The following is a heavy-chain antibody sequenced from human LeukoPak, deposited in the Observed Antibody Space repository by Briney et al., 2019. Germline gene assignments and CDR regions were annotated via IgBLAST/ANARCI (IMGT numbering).Heavy chain of an antibody. CDR3: ARDYPTSGIVTIFDY. J-gene: IGHJ4*02. CDR1: GFTFNNYA. V-gene: IGHV3-23*01. CDR2: ITASGGST. Sequence: QPGGSLRLSCAPSGFTFNNYAMTWVRQAPGKGLEWVSSITASGGSTYCTDSVKGRFTISRDNSKNTLYLQMSSLRAEDTAVYYCARDYPTSGIVTIFDYWGQGTLVTVSS. D-gene: IGHD1-1*01.